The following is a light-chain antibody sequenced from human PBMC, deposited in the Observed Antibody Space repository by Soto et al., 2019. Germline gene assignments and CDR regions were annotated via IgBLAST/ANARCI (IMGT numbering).Light chain of an antibody. J-gene: IGKJ4*01. CDR3: QQRFIWPEFT. V-gene: IGKV3-11*01. CDR2: DAS. Sequence: EIVLTQSPATLSLSPGERATLSCRASQSISNYLAWYQQRPGQAPRLLIHDASNRATGIPARFSGSGSGTDFTLTISSLEPEDFAVYYCQQRFIWPEFTFGGGTKVEI. CDR1: QSISNY.